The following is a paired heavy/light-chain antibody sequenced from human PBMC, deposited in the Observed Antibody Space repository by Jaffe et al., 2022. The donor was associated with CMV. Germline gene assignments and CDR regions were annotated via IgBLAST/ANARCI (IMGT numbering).Heavy chain of an antibody. Sequence: QVQLVQSGAEVKKSGASVKVSCKASGYTFTGYYMHWVRQAPGQGLEWMGWINPNSGGADYAQKFQGRVTMTRDTSISTAYMDLNNLRSDDTAVYYCASPGGYSSGAHYWGQGTLVTVSS. V-gene: IGHV1-2*02. CDR2: INPNSGGA. CDR1: GYTFTGYY. CDR3: ASPGGYSSGAHY. D-gene: IGHD6-19*01. J-gene: IGHJ4*02.
Light chain of an antibody. Sequence: QAVVTQEPSLTVSPGGTVTLTCGSSTGAVTSGHYPYWFQQKPGQAPRTLIYDTSNKHSWTPARFSGSLLGGKAALTLSGAQPEDEAEYYCLVSYSGARPVFGGGTKLTVL. CDR2: DTS. CDR3: LVSYSGARPV. J-gene: IGLJ2*01. CDR1: TGAVTSGHY. V-gene: IGLV7-46*01.